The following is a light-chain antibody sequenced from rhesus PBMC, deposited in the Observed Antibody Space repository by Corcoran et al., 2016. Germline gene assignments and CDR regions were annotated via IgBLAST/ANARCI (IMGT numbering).Light chain of an antibody. V-gene: IGKV3-24*04. Sequence: ETVVTQSPATLALSPGERATLSCRASQGVGSYLAWYQQNPGQAPRPRIYGASSRATGIPDRFSCNGAGTEFTLTISSLEPEDVGVYYCQQSRNLFTVGPGTKLDIK. CDR1: QGVGSY. CDR3: QQSRNLFT. J-gene: IGKJ3*01. CDR2: GAS.